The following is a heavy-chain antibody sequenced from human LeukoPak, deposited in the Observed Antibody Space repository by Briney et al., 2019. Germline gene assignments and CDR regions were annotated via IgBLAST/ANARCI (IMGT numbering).Heavy chain of an antibody. V-gene: IGHV1-2*02. J-gene: IGHJ4*02. Sequence: ASVKVSCKASGYTFTDYYMHWVRQAPGHGLEWMGWIYPDSGGTNYAQEFQGRVTMTRDTSISTAYMGLSRLTSDDTAVYYCARGRSDYYLDSWGQGTLVTVSS. D-gene: IGHD3-10*01. CDR1: GYTFTDYY. CDR3: ARGRSDYYLDS. CDR2: IYPDSGGT.